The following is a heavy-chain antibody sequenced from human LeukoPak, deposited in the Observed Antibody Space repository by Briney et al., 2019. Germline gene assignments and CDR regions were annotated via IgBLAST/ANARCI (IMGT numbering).Heavy chain of an antibody. V-gene: IGHV4-4*02. CDR1: GGSISSGGY. CDR3: ARVYGVEMATHWFDP. J-gene: IGHJ5*02. Sequence: SGTLSLTCAVSGGSISSGGYWSWVRQPPGKGLEWIGQIYISGSTNYNPSLDSRVTMSLDKSRNQLSLRLKSMTAADTAVYYCARVYGVEMATHWFDPWGQGTLVTVSS. D-gene: IGHD5-24*01. CDR2: IYISGST.